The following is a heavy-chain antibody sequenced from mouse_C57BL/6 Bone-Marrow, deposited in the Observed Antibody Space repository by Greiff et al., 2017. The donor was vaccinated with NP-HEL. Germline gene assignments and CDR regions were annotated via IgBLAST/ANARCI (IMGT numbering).Heavy chain of an antibody. D-gene: IGHD1-1*01. CDR1: GYAFSSSW. J-gene: IGHJ4*01. CDR2: IYPGDGDT. CDR3: ADGSSKGNAMDY. Sequence: VQLQQSGPELVKPGASVKISCKASGYAFSSSWMNWVKQRPGKGLEWIGRIYPGDGDTNYNGKFKGKATLTADKSSSTAYMQLSSLTSEDSAVYFCADGSSKGNAMDYWGQGTSVTVSS. V-gene: IGHV1-82*01.